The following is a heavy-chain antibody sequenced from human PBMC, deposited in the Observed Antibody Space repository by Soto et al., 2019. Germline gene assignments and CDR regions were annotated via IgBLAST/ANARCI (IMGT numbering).Heavy chain of an antibody. V-gene: IGHV1-58*01. D-gene: IGHD3-9*01. CDR1: GFTFSSST. J-gene: IGHJ3*02. Sequence: GASVKVSCKTSGFTFSSSTLQWVRLPRGQRLEWIGWIAAGSGDTNYAQKVNERVSITRDMSTSTVYMELSNLRSEDTAIYYCAAHAGLRYFDWNSAGYGFDIWG. CDR3: AAHAGLRYFDWNSAGYGFDI. CDR2: IAAGSGDT.